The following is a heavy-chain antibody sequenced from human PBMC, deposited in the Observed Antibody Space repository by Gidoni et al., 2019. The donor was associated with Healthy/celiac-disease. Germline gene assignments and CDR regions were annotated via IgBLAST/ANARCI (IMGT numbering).Heavy chain of an antibody. CDR1: GGSISSSSYY. CDR3: ARRRYSYGYGGL. J-gene: IGHJ4*02. CDR2: IYYSGST. Sequence: QLQLQESAPGLVTPSETLSLTCTVSGGSISSSSYYWGWIRQPPGKGLEWIGSIYYSGSTYYNPSLKSRVTISVDTSKNQFSLKLSSVTAADTAVYYCARRRYSYGYGGLWGQGTLVTVSS. V-gene: IGHV4-39*01. D-gene: IGHD5-18*01.